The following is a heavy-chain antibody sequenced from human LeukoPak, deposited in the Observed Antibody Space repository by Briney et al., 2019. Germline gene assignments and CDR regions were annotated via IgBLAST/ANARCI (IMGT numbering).Heavy chain of an antibody. CDR2: IWSDGSNK. V-gene: IGHV3-33*01. D-gene: IGHD4-23*01. Sequence: GGSLRLSCAASGFTFSSYGMHWVRQAPGKGLEWVAVIWSDGSNKYYADSVKGRFTISRDNSKNTLYLQMNSLRAEDTAVYYCATDGGGKPFDYWGQGTLVTVSS. CDR3: ATDGGGKPFDY. J-gene: IGHJ4*02. CDR1: GFTFSSYG.